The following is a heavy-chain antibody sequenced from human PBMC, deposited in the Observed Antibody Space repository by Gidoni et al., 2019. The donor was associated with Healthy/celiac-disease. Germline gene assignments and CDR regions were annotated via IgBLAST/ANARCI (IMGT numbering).Heavy chain of an antibody. V-gene: IGHV1-3*01. J-gene: IGHJ6*03. CDR1: GYTFTSYA. Sequence: QVQLVQSGAEVKKPGASVKVSCKASGYTFTSYAMHWVRQAPGQRLEWMGWINAGNGNTKYSQKFQGRVTITRDTSASTAYMELSSLRSEDTAVYYCARDKRDILTGYYSYMDVWGKGTTVTVSS. CDR2: INAGNGNT. D-gene: IGHD3-9*01. CDR3: ARDKRDILTGYYSYMDV.